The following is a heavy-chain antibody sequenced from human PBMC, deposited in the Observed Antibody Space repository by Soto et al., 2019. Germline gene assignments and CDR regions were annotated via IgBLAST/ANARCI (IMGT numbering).Heavy chain of an antibody. J-gene: IGHJ4*02. CDR3: ARALAGRVRSAWTRLDY. CDR2: IPNDGSGL. CDR1: GFTFSSYA. V-gene: IGHV3-30-3*01. Sequence: QVQLVESGGGVVQPGTSLRLSCAASGFTFSSYAMHWVRQAPGKGLEWVAVIPNDGSGLYYADSVKGRFTISRDNSNNTVSLHMSSMRSEAAAVYYCARALAGRVRSAWTRLDYWGQGTLVTVSS. D-gene: IGHD3-16*01.